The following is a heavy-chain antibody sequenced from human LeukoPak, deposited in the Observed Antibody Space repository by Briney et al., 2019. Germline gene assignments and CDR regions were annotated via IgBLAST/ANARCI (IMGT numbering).Heavy chain of an antibody. CDR3: ARGSGNSSDY. CDR1: GGSFSGYY. Sequence: SETLSLTCAVYGGSFSGYYWSWIRQPPGKGLEWIGEINHSGSTNYNPSLKSRVTISVDTSKNQFSLKLSSVTAADTAVYYCARGSGNSSDYWGQGTLVTVSS. D-gene: IGHD4-23*01. CDR2: INHSGST. V-gene: IGHV4-34*01. J-gene: IGHJ4*02.